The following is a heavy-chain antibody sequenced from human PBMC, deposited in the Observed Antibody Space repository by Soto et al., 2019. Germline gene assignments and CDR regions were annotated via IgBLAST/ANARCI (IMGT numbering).Heavy chain of an antibody. Sequence: EVQLLESGGSLVQPGGSLRLSCAASGFTFSSYAMSWVRQAPGKGLEWVSAISGSGGSTYYADSVKGRFTISRDNSKNTLYLQMNSLRAEDTAVYYCAKGEGLLWFGERAAFDIWGQGTMVTVSS. CDR3: AKGEGLLWFGERAAFDI. J-gene: IGHJ3*02. CDR2: ISGSGGST. V-gene: IGHV3-23*01. D-gene: IGHD3-10*01. CDR1: GFTFSSYA.